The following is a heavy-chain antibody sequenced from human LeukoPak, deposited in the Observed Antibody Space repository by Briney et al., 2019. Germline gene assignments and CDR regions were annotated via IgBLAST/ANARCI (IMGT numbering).Heavy chain of an antibody. Sequence: PSETLSLTCAVSGGSISSGNWWSWVRQPPGKGLEWIWEIYHSGSTNYNPSLMSRVTISVDNSKNQFSLKLSSVTAADTAVYYCARGEFARRFLEWLFKPLYFDYWGQGTLVTVSS. CDR3: ARGEFARRFLEWLFKPLYFDY. V-gene: IGHV4-4*02. D-gene: IGHD3-3*01. CDR2: IYHSGST. J-gene: IGHJ4*02. CDR1: GGSISSGNW.